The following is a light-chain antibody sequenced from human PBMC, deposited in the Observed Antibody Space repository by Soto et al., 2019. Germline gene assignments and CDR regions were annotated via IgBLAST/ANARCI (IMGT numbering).Light chain of an antibody. CDR2: DAS. J-gene: IGKJ4*01. CDR1: QSVSSY. V-gene: IGKV3-11*01. CDR3: QQRTNWPPLT. Sequence: EIVLTQSPATLPLSPGERATLSCRASQSVSSYLAWYQQRPGQAPMLLIYDASNRATGIPARFSGSGSGTDFTLTISSLEPEDFAVYYCQQRTNWPPLTFGGGTKVEIK.